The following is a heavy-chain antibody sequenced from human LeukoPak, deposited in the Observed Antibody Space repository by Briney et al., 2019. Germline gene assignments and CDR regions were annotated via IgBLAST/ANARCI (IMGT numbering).Heavy chain of an antibody. CDR3: AREFGSGSYYNFYYYYGMDV. D-gene: IGHD3-10*01. J-gene: IGHJ6*02. V-gene: IGHV3-33*08. CDR2: ICYYGSNK. Sequence: GSLRLSCAASGFTFSSYGMHCPRQAPGKGLVWLAVICYYGSNKYYADSVKSRFTISRDNSKITLYVQMTRLRVEDTVVYYCAREFGSGSYYNFYYYYGMDVWGQGTTVTVSS. CDR1: GFTFSSYG.